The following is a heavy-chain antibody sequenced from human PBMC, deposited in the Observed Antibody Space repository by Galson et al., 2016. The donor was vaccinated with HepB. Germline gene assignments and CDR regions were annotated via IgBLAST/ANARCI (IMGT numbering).Heavy chain of an antibody. Sequence: SLRLSCAASGFTFRNYGMTWVRQAPGKGLEVVSSISRSGDSTDYADSVKGRFTNSRDNSKNTLSLQMNSLTADDTAIYYCVQGSTAPAVWGKGTTVTVSS. CDR2: ISRSGDST. V-gene: IGHV3-23*01. CDR1: GFTFRNYG. CDR3: VQGSTAPAV. D-gene: IGHD2-2*01. J-gene: IGHJ6*04.